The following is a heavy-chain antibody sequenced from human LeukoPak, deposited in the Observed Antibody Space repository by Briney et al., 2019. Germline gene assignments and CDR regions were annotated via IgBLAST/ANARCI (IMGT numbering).Heavy chain of an antibody. CDR2: IDWDDDK. V-gene: IGHV2-70*11. D-gene: IGHD3/OR15-3a*01. Sequence: SGPTLVNPTQTLTLTCSFSGFSLTTRGMSVSWIRQPPGKALEWLARIDWDDDKYYSTSLKSRLTISKDTSKNQVVLTMTDTDPVDTATYYCARGPLARTGREGTLQIWLDPWGQGTLVTVSS. J-gene: IGHJ5*02. CDR3: ARGPLARTGREGTLQIWLDP. CDR1: GFSLTTRGMS.